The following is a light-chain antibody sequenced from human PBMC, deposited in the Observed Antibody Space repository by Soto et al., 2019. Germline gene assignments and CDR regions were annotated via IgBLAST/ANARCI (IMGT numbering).Light chain of an antibody. V-gene: IGKV1-39*01. Sequence: DIQLTQSPSSLSASVGDRVTITCRASQGIGNYLNWYQERPGKAPKVLIFAASSLQSGVPSRFSGSGSGTDFTLSISSLQPEDFATYYCQQSFTTPITFGQGTRLDIK. CDR2: AAS. CDR3: QQSFTTPIT. CDR1: QGIGNY. J-gene: IGKJ5*01.